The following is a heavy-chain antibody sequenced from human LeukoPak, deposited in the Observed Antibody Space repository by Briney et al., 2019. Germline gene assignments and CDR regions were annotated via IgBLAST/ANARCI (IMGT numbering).Heavy chain of an antibody. Sequence: ASVMVSCTASGYTFTDYYMHWVRQAPGQGLEWMGWINPNSGGTNYAQQFQGRVTMTRDTSISTAYMELSNLRSDDTAVYYCARGIAAAGGRWFDPWGQGTLVTVSS. J-gene: IGHJ5*02. CDR2: INPNSGGT. CDR3: ARGIAAAGGRWFDP. D-gene: IGHD6-13*01. CDR1: GYTFTDYY. V-gene: IGHV1-2*02.